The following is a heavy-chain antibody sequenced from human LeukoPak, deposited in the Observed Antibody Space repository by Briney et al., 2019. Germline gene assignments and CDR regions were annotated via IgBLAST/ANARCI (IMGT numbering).Heavy chain of an antibody. V-gene: IGHV3-74*01. J-gene: IGHJ4*02. CDR1: GFTFTNYW. D-gene: IGHD1-26*01. Sequence: GVALRLSCAASGFTFTNYWVHWVRQAPGKGLVWVSRSNSDASSTAYADSVQGRFTISRDNAKNMLYLQMNSLRAEDTAVYYCARGGTYSNQYYFDYWGRGALVPVSS. CDR2: SNSDASST. CDR3: ARGGTYSNQYYFDY.